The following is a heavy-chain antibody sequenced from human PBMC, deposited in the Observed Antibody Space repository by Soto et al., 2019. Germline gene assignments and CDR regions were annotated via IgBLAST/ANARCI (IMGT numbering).Heavy chain of an antibody. CDR3: ARERSDYDILTGYGLYGMDV. D-gene: IGHD3-9*01. J-gene: IGHJ6*02. V-gene: IGHV3-53*04. CDR2: IYSGGST. Sequence: PGGSLRLSCAASGFTVSSNYMSWVRQAPGKGLEWVSVIYSGGSTYYADSVKGRFTISRHNSKNTLYLQMNSLRAEDTAVYYCARERSDYDILTGYGLYGMDVWGQGTRSPSP. CDR1: GFTVSSNY.